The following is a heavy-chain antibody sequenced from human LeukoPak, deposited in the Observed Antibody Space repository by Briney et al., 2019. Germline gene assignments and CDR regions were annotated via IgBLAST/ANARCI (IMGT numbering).Heavy chain of an antibody. CDR3: ARLGFDP. J-gene: IGHJ5*02. V-gene: IGHV3-33*01. CDR1: GFTFSSYG. Sequence: PGRSLRLSCAASGFTFSSYGMHWVRPATGKGLDWVAVIWYDGSNKYYADSVKGRFTISRDNSKNTLYLQMNSLRAEGTAVYYCARLGFDPWGPGTLVTVAS. CDR2: IWYDGSNK.